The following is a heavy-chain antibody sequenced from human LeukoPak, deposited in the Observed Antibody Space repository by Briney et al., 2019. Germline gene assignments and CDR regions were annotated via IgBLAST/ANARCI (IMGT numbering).Heavy chain of an antibody. CDR2: ISYDGSNK. J-gene: IGHJ4*02. D-gene: IGHD4-23*01. CDR3: ARDPHYGGKPGNLDY. CDR1: GFTFSSYA. Sequence: GRSLRLSCAASGFTFSSYAMHWVRQAPGKGLEWVAVISYDGSNKYYADSVKGRFTISRDNSKNTLYLQMNSLRAEDTAVYYCARDPHYGGKPGNLDYWGQGTLVTVSS. V-gene: IGHV3-30-3*01.